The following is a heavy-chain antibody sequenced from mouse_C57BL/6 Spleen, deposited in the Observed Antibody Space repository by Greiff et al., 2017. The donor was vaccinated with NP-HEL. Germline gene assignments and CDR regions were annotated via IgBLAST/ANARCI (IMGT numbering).Heavy chain of an antibody. D-gene: IGHD2-12*01. J-gene: IGHJ3*01. CDR2: ISYDGSN. CDR3: ARGSYEGAWFAY. Sequence: EVKLLESGPGLVKPSQSLSLTCSVTGYSITSGYYWNWIRQFPGNKLEWMGYISYDGSNNYNPSLKNRISITRDTSKNQFFLKLNSVTTEDTATYYCARGSYEGAWFAYWGQGTLVTVSA. V-gene: IGHV3-6*01. CDR1: GYSITSGYY.